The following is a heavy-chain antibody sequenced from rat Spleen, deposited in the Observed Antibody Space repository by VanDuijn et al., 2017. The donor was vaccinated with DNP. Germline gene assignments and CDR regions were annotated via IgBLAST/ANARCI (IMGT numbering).Heavy chain of an antibody. CDR2: ISPSGGNT. CDR3: ASRPPPTRGPFDY. V-gene: IGHV5-19*01. J-gene: IGHJ2*01. D-gene: IGHD1-4*01. Sequence: EVQLVESGGGLVQPGRSLKLSCAASGFTFSNYGMHWIRQAPTKGLDWVASISPSGGNTYYRDSVKGRFTISRDNAKSTLYLQMDSLRSEDTATYYCASRPPPTRGPFDYWGQGVLVTVSS. CDR1: GFTFSNYG.